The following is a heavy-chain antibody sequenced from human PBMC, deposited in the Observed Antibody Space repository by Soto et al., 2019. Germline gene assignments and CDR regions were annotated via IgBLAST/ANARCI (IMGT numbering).Heavy chain of an antibody. Sequence: QVQLVQSGAEVKKPGSSVKVSCKASGGTFSSYAISWVRQAPGQGLEWMGGIIPIFGTANYAQKFQGRVTITADESTSTAYMELSSLRSEDTAVYYCARLRILRHMIEARPSGMDVWGQGTTVTVSS. J-gene: IGHJ6*02. CDR1: GGTFSSYA. D-gene: IGHD6-6*01. V-gene: IGHV1-69*01. CDR2: IIPIFGTA. CDR3: ARLRILRHMIEARPSGMDV.